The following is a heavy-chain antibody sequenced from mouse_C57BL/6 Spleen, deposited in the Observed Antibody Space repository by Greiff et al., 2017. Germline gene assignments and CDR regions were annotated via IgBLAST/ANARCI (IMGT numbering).Heavy chain of an antibody. CDR2: IDPENGDT. CDR1: GFNIKDDY. J-gene: IGHJ2*01. Sequence: VQLQQSGAELVRPGASVKLSCTASGFNIKDDYMHWVKQRPEQGLEWIGWIDPENGDTEYASKFQGKATITADTSSNTAYLQLSSLTSEDTAVYYCTTYSYYFDYWGQGTTLTVSS. V-gene: IGHV14-4*01. CDR3: TTYSYYFDY.